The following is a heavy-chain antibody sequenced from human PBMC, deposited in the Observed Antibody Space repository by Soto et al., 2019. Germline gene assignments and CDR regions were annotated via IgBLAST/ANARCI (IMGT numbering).Heavy chain of an antibody. Sequence: ASVKVSCKASGYTFTSYDINWVRQATGQGLEWMGWMNPSSGNTGYAQKFQGRVTMTRNTSISTAYMELSSLRSEDTAVYYCARGRNRAIVVVVAATRGSYYMDVWGKGTTVTVSS. CDR3: ARGRNRAIVVVVAATRGSYYMDV. V-gene: IGHV1-8*01. J-gene: IGHJ6*03. D-gene: IGHD2-15*01. CDR1: GYTFTSYD. CDR2: MNPSSGNT.